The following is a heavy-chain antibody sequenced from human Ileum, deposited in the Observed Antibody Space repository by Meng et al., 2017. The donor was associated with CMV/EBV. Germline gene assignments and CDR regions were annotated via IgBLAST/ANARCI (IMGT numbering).Heavy chain of an antibody. V-gene: IGHV3-23*01. CDR3: SKGGVMVRGGGDY. Sequence: GESLKISCAASGFTFSSYAMSWVRQAPGKGLEWVSVISGGGGYTYYADSVEGRFSISRDNSKNTLYLQMNSLRAEDTAVYSCSKGGVMVRGGGDYWGQGTLVTVSS. CDR1: GFTFSSYA. J-gene: IGHJ4*02. CDR2: ISGGGGYT. D-gene: IGHD3-10*01.